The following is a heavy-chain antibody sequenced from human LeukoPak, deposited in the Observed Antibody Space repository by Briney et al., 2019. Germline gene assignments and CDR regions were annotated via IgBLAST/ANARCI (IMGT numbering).Heavy chain of an antibody. CDR1: GFTFSNYA. Sequence: GGSLRLSCAASGFTFSNYAMSWVRQAPGKGLEWVSVISGSGGRTYYADSVKGRFTISRDNSRNTVYLQMTSLRAEDTAVYYCAGYCSTTTCYSSPNWFDPWGQGTLVTVSS. CDR3: AGYCSTTTCYSSPNWFDP. J-gene: IGHJ5*02. CDR2: ISGSGGRT. D-gene: IGHD2-2*01. V-gene: IGHV3-23*01.